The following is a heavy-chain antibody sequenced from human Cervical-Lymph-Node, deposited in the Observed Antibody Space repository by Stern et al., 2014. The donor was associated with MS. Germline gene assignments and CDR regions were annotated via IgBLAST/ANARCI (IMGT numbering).Heavy chain of an antibody. Sequence: QVQLVQSGVEVKKPGASVKVSCTASGYNFTNYGITWVRQAPGQGLEWMGWISTYNGNPTYAQNFQGRVTMTTDKATHTAYLELRSLTQDDTAVFYCAREAAARSFDFWGQGTLVTVSS. D-gene: IGHD6-6*01. CDR1: GYNFTNYG. CDR2: ISTYNGNP. V-gene: IGHV1-18*01. J-gene: IGHJ4*02. CDR3: AREAAARSFDF.